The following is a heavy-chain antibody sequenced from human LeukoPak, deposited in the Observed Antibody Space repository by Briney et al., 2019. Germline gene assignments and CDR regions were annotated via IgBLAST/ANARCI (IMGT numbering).Heavy chain of an antibody. Sequence: GGSLRLSCAASAFTFSSYEMNWVRQGPGKELEWCLYISSSGSTIYYADSVSGRFTISRDNDKNSLYLQRNSMRAEDTAIYYCARYTMVRVLFGGWGPGTLVTVS. CDR2: ISSSGSTI. CDR1: AFTFSSYE. D-gene: IGHD3-10*01. J-gene: IGHJ4*02. CDR3: ARYTMVRVLFGG. V-gene: IGHV3-48*03.